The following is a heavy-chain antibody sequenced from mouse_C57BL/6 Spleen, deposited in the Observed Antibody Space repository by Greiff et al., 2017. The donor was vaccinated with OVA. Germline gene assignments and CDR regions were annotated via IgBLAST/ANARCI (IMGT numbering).Heavy chain of an antibody. J-gene: IGHJ3*01. Sequence: QVQLQQSGAELVRPGASVTLSCKASGYTFTDYEMHWVKQTPVHGLEWIGAIDPETGGTAYNQKFKGKAILTADKSSSTAYMELRSLTSEDSAVYYCTTYGYERFAYWGQGTLVTVSA. CDR3: TTYGYERFAY. CDR1: GYTFTDYE. V-gene: IGHV1-15*01. D-gene: IGHD2-2*01. CDR2: IDPETGGT.